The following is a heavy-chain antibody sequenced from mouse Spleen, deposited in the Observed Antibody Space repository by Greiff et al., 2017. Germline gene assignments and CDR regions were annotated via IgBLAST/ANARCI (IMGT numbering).Heavy chain of an antibody. Sequence: DVKLVESGGGLVKPGGSLKLSCAASGFTFSSYAMSWVRQTPEKRLEWVAAINSNGGSTYYPDTVKDRFTISRDNAKNTLYLQMSSLRSEDTALYYCARREGDWFAYWGQGTLVTVSA. CDR2: INSNGGST. V-gene: IGHV5-6-2*01. D-gene: IGHD3-3*01. J-gene: IGHJ3*01. CDR1: GFTFSSYA. CDR3: ARREGDWFAY.